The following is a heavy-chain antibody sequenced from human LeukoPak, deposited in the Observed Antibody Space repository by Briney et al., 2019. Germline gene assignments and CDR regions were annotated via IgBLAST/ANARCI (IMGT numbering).Heavy chain of an antibody. J-gene: IGHJ5*02. V-gene: IGHV3-15*01. D-gene: IGHD2-2*01. CDR3: TTAGYCSSTSCSNWFDP. Sequence: GGSLRLSCAASGFTFSNNWMAWVRQAPGKGLEWVGRIKSKTDGGTTDYAAPVKGRFTISRDDSKNTLYLQMNSLKTEDTAVYYCTTAGYCSSTSCSNWFDPWGQGTLVTVSS. CDR1: GFTFSNNW. CDR2: IKSKTDGGTT.